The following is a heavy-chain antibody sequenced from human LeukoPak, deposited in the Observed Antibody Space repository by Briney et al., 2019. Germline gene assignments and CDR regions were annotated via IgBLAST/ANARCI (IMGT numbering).Heavy chain of an antibody. CDR3: ARDQGDGYPYYFDC. CDR1: GGSISSGDYY. D-gene: IGHD5-24*01. Sequence: SETLSLTCTVSGGSISSGDYYWSWIRQPPGKGLEWIGYIYYSGSTYYNPSLKSRVTISVDTSKNQFSLKLSSVTAADTAVYYCARDQGDGYPYYFDCWGQGTLVTVSS. V-gene: IGHV4-30-4*01. CDR2: IYYSGST. J-gene: IGHJ4*02.